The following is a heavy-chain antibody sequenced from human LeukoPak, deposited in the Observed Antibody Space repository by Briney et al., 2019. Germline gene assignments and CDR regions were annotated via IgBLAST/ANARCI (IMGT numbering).Heavy chain of an antibody. V-gene: IGHV3-33*01. J-gene: IGHJ5*02. CDR3: ARDYDFWGSNWFDP. CDR1: GFTFSSYG. D-gene: IGHD3-16*01. Sequence: PPGRSLRLSCAASGFTFSSYGMHWVRQAPGKGLEWVAVIWYDGSNKYYADSVKGRFTISRDNSKNTLYLQMNSLRAEDTAVYYCARDYDFWGSNWFDPWGQGTLVTVSS. CDR2: IWYDGSNK.